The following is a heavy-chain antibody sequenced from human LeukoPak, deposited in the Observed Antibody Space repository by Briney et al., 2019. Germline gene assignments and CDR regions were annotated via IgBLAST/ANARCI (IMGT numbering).Heavy chain of an antibody. CDR3: ARRLVYYFDY. CDR1: AASISSSSHH. CDR2: IYYGQTI. Sequence: KPSETLSLTCTISAASISSSSHHWGWIRQSPGKGLEWIGSIYYGQTIYYNPSLKSRVTISVDTSKNQFSLKLSSVTAADTAVYYCARRLVYYFDYWGQGTLVTVSS. D-gene: IGHD5/OR15-5a*01. J-gene: IGHJ4*02. V-gene: IGHV4-39*01.